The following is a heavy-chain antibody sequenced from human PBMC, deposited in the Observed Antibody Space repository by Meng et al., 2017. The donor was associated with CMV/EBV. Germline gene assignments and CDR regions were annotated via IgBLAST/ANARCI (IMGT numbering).Heavy chain of an antibody. Sequence: SETLSLTCTVSGGSVSSGSYYWSWIRQPPGKGLEWIGYIYYSGSTNYNPSLKSRVTILVDTSKNQFSLKLSSVTAADTAVYYCARDRRETTTYYYYGMDVWGQGTTVTVSS. CDR2: IYYSGST. V-gene: IGHV4-61*01. D-gene: IGHD1-26*01. CDR1: GGSVSSGSYY. J-gene: IGHJ6*02. CDR3: ARDRRETTTYYYYGMDV.